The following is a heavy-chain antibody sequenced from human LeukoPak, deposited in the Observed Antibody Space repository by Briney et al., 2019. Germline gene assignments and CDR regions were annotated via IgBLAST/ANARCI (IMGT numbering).Heavy chain of an antibody. Sequence: GESLKISCKGSGYSFASYWIGWVRQMPGKGLEWMGIIYPGDPDTRYSPSFQGQVTISADKSISTAYLQWSSLKASDTAMYYCARRGYCSSTRCYNHFDYWGQGTLVTVSS. V-gene: IGHV5-51*01. D-gene: IGHD2-2*02. CDR1: GYSFASYW. CDR2: IYPGDPDT. CDR3: ARRGYCSSTRCYNHFDY. J-gene: IGHJ4*02.